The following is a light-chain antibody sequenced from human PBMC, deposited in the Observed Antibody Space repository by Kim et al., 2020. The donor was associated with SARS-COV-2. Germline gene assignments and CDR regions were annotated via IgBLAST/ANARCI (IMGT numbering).Light chain of an antibody. Sequence: GQSITLSCTGTNRDIGTYNYVSWYQQHPGEPPKLMFYDVNNRPSGVSNRFSGSKSGNTASLIISGLQPEDEADYYCSSFTSSHTYVFGTGTKVTVL. CDR1: NRDIGTYNY. CDR2: DVN. V-gene: IGLV2-14*03. J-gene: IGLJ1*01. CDR3: SSFTSSHTYV.